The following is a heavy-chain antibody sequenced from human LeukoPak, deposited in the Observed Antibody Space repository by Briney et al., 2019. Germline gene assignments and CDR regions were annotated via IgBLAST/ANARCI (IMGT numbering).Heavy chain of an antibody. J-gene: IGHJ4*02. CDR2: LYSGGST. Sequence: GGSLRLSCAASGFTVSSNYMNWVRPAPGKGLEWFSVLYSGGSTYYAGSVKGRFTISRDNSKNTLYLQMNSLRAEDTAVYYCARTVTGGDYFDYWGQGTLVTVSS. D-gene: IGHD1-14*01. CDR3: ARTVTGGDYFDY. CDR1: GFTVSSNY. V-gene: IGHV3-66*01.